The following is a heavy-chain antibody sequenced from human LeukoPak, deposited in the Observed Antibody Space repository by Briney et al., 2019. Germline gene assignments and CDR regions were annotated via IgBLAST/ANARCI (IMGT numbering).Heavy chain of an antibody. CDR2: INWNGGST. D-gene: IGHD4-17*01. CDR3: ARVYRSRYGDPRGAFDI. CDR1: GFTFDDYG. J-gene: IGHJ3*02. V-gene: IGHV3-20*04. Sequence: PGGSLRLSCAASGFTFDDYGMSWVRQAPGKGLEWVSGINWNGGSTGYADSVKGRFTISRDNAKNSLYLQMNSLRAEDTALYYCARVYRSRYGDPRGAFDIWGQGTMVTVSS.